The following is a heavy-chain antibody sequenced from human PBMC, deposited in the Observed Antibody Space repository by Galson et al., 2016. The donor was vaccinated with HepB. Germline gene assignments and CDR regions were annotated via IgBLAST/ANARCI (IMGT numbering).Heavy chain of an antibody. CDR2: VKYDGSEK. CDR3: VRDGSGGWHFDN. V-gene: IGHV3-7*01. Sequence: SLRLSCAASGFSLSSYWMSWVRQAPGKGLEWVANVKYDGSEKYYVDSVKGRFTISRDNAKNSMSLQMNSLSAEATAVYYCVRDGSGGWHFDNWGQGTLITVSS. CDR1: GFSLSSYW. D-gene: IGHD6-19*01. J-gene: IGHJ4*02.